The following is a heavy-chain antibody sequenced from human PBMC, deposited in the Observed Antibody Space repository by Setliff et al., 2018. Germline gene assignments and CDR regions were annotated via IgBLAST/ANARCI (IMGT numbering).Heavy chain of an antibody. V-gene: IGHV4-30-4*08. J-gene: IGHJ3*02. CDR3: ARASDSSGYYYADAFDI. Sequence: SETLSLTCTVSGGSISSGDYYWSWIRQPPGKGLEWIGYIYSSGSTYYNPSLKSRVSISVDTSKNQFSLKLSSVTAADTAVYYCARASDSSGYYYADAFDIWGQGKMVTVSS. CDR2: IYSSGST. D-gene: IGHD3-22*01. CDR1: GGSISSGDYY.